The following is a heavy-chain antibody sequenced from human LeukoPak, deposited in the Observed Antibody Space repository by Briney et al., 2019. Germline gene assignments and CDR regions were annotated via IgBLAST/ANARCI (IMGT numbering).Heavy chain of an antibody. CDR3: ARTCGGDCYEAFDI. D-gene: IGHD2-21*02. Sequence: PSETLSLTCSVSGYSISSAYYWGWIRQPPGKGLEWIGTMYHSGSTNYNPSLKSRVTISVDTSKNQFSLRLTSVTAADTAVYYCARTCGGDCYEAFDIWGQGTMVTVSS. CDR1: GYSISSAYY. CDR2: MYHSGST. J-gene: IGHJ3*02. V-gene: IGHV4-38-2*02.